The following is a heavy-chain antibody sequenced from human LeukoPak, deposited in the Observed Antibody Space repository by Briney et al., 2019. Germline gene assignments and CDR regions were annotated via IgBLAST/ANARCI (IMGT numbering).Heavy chain of an antibody. V-gene: IGHV3-23*01. J-gene: IGHJ6*03. CDR1: GFTFSSYV. D-gene: IGHD2-21*02. CDR2: LSGSDGGT. Sequence: GGSLRLSCAASGFTFSSYVMSWVRQAPGKGREWVSSLSGSDGGTYYADSVKGRFTISRDNSKNTLYLHMNSLRAEDTAIYYCAKEGDRYYHYYMDVWGEGTTVTVSS. CDR3: AKEGDRYYHYYMDV.